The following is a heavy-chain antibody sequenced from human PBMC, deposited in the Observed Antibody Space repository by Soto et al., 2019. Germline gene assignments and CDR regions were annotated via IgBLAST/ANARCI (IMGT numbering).Heavy chain of an antibody. J-gene: IGHJ4*02. CDR3: ARSFSGWYFLDY. D-gene: IGHD6-19*01. V-gene: IGHV3-23*01. CDR2: VRGSGDIT. Sequence: GGSRRLTCGDSGFTFSGHAMSWMRQAPGKGLEWVSAVRGSGDITYYADTVKGRFTISRDNSKNTLYLQMTSLRVEDTAVYYCARSFSGWYFLDYWGQGTLVTLSS. CDR1: GFTFSGHA.